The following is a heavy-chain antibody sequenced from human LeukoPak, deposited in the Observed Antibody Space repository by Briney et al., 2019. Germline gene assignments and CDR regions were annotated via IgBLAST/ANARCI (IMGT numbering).Heavy chain of an antibody. Sequence: SGTLSLTCTVSGGFIGSFYWNWIRQPPGKGLEWIGNIYYSGSTNYNPSLKSRVTISVDASKNQFSLKLSSVTAADTAVYYCARGSVLLSMDVWGKGTTVTISS. V-gene: IGHV4-59*01. CDR1: GGFIGSFY. D-gene: IGHD3-10*01. J-gene: IGHJ6*03. CDR2: IYYSGST. CDR3: ARGSVLLSMDV.